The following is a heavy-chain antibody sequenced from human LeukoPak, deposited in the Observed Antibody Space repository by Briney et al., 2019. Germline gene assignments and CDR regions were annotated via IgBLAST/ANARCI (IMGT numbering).Heavy chain of an antibody. Sequence: GGSLRLSCAASGFTFSSYSMNWVRQAPGKGLEWVSYISSSSSTIYYADSVKGRFTISRDNAKNSLYLQMNSLRAEDTAVYYCARSSPEVPKGYWYFDLWGRGTLVTVSS. CDR3: ARSSPEVPKGYWYFDL. CDR1: GFTFSSYS. V-gene: IGHV3-48*04. J-gene: IGHJ2*01. CDR2: ISSSSSTI. D-gene: IGHD3-10*01.